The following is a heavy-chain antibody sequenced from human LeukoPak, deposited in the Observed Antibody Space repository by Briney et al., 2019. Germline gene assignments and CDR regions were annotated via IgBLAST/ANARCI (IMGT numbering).Heavy chain of an antibody. CDR2: FSPGDGET. CDR1: GYSLTELS. D-gene: IGHD3-16*02. J-gene: IGHJ3*02. V-gene: IGHV1-24*01. Sequence: GASVKVSCKVPGYSLTELSMHWVRQAPGKGLEWVGGFSPGDGETIYAQRFQGRVTMTEATSTDTAYMELRSLTYEDTAVYYCATRLGEFSSRDAFNIWGQGTMVTVSS. CDR3: ATRLGEFSSRDAFNI.